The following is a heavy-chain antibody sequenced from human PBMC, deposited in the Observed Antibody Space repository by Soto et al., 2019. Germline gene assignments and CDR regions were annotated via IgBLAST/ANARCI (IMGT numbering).Heavy chain of an antibody. D-gene: IGHD4-4*01. J-gene: IGHJ6*02. Sequence: KTSETLSLTCAVYGGSFSGYYWSWIRQPPGKGLEWIGEINHSGSTNYNPSLKSRVTISVDTSKNQFSLKLSSVTAADTAVYYCARGSDKPYSNPLRPARSGGMDVWGQGTTVTVSS. CDR1: GGSFSGYY. CDR2: INHSGST. CDR3: ARGSDKPYSNPLRPARSGGMDV. V-gene: IGHV4-34*01.